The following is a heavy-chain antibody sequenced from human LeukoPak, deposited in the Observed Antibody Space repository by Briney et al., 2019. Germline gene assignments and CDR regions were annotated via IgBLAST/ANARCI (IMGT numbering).Heavy chain of an antibody. V-gene: IGHV3-21*01. CDR1: GFTFSSYS. J-gene: IGHJ4*02. Sequence: GGSLRLSCAASGFTFSSYSMNWVRQAPGKGLEWVSSISSSSSYIYYADSAKGRFTISRDNAKNSLYLQMNSLRAEDTAVYYCARYLPGSPPNDYWGQGTLVTVSS. CDR2: ISSSSSYI. D-gene: IGHD3-10*01. CDR3: ARYLPGSPPNDY.